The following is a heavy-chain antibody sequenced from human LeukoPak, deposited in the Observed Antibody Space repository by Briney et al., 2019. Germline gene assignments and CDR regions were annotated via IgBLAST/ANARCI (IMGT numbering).Heavy chain of an antibody. CDR3: ARDKTYSSSWYGYDY. CDR2: IKEDGSEK. Sequence: GGSVRLSCAASEFTFSSYWMSWVRQAPGKGLEWVANIKEDGSEKYYVDSVKGRFTISRDNARNSLYLQMNSLRAEDTAVYYCARDKTYSSSWYGYDYWGQGTLVTVCS. CDR1: EFTFSSYW. J-gene: IGHJ4*02. D-gene: IGHD6-13*01. V-gene: IGHV3-7*03.